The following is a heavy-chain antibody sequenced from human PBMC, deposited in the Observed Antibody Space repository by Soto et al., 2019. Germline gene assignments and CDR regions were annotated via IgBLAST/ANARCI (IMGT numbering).Heavy chain of an antibody. D-gene: IGHD2-15*01. CDR3: ARGDCSGGSCYSKN. Sequence: QVQRVESGGGVVQPGRSLRLSCAASGFTFSSYAMHWVRQAPGKGLEWVAVISYDGSNKYYADSVKGRFTISRDNSKNTLYLQMNSLRAEDTAVYYCARGDCSGGSCYSKNWGQGTLVTVSS. CDR2: ISYDGSNK. CDR1: GFTFSSYA. J-gene: IGHJ4*02. V-gene: IGHV3-30-3*01.